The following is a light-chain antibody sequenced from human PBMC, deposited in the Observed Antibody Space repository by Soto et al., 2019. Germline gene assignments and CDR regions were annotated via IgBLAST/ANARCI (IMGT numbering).Light chain of an antibody. Sequence: DIQMTQSPSSLSASVGDRVTISCRASQGIRNYVAWFQQKPGKAPTSLIFATSALQSGVPSRFSGSGSGTDFTLTISSLQPDDFATYYCQQCDVYPFTFGPGTTVEIK. CDR1: QGIRNY. V-gene: IGKV1-16*01. J-gene: IGKJ3*01. CDR2: ATS. CDR3: QQCDVYPFT.